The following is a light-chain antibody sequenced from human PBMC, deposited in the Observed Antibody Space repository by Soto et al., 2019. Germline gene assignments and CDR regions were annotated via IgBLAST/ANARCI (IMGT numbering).Light chain of an antibody. CDR1: SGHSSYI. J-gene: IGLJ3*02. CDR3: ETWDSNIHWV. V-gene: IGLV4-60*02. Sequence: QSVLTQSSSASASLGSSVKLTCTLSSGHSSYIIAWHQQQPGKAPRYLMKLEGSGSYNKGSGAPDRFSGSSSGADRYLTISNLQFEDEADYYCETWDSNIHWVFGGGTKVTVL. CDR2: LEGSGSY.